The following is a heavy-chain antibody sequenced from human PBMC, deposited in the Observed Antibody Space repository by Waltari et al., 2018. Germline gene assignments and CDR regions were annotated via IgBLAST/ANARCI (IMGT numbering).Heavy chain of an antibody. CDR1: GCCISSGYC. CDR2: IYHSGST. V-gene: IGHV4-38-2*01. Sequence: QVQLQESGPGLVKSSETLSLTCAVSGCCISSGYCCGWIRQPPGKGLEWIGSIYHSGSTYYNPSLKSRVTISVDTSKNQFSLKLSSVTAADTAVYYCARQGIAAAGTKGWFDPWGQGTLVTVSS. D-gene: IGHD6-13*01. CDR3: ARQGIAAAGTKGWFDP. J-gene: IGHJ5*02.